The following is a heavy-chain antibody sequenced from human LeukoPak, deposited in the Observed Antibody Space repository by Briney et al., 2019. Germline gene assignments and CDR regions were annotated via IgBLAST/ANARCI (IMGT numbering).Heavy chain of an antibody. V-gene: IGHV1-69*13. D-gene: IGHD3-16*01. J-gene: IGHJ6*02. CDR1: GGTFSSYA. CDR2: IIPIFGTA. Sequence: SVKVSCKASGGTFSSYAISWVRQAPGQGLEWMGGIIPIFGTANYAQKFQGRVTITADESTSTAYMELSSLRSEDTAVYYCARRRNYDYVWGSFRIPYGMDVWGQGTTVTVSS. CDR3: ARRRNYDYVWGSFRIPYGMDV.